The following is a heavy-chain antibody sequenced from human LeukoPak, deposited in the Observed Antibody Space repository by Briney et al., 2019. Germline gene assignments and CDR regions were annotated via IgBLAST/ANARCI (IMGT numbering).Heavy chain of an antibody. CDR2: INSDGSST. V-gene: IGHV3-74*01. J-gene: IGHJ4*02. D-gene: IGHD6-13*01. CDR3: ARGEYSSSWYGDFDY. Sequence: QPGGSLRLSCAASGFTFSSYWMHWVRQAPGKGLVWVSRINSDGSSTSYADSVKGRFTISRDNAKNTLYLQMNSLRAEDTAVYYCARGEYSSSWYGDFDYWGQGTLVTVSS. CDR1: GFTFSSYW.